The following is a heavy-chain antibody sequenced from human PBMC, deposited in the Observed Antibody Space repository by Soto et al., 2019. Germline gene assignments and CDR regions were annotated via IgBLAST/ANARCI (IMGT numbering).Heavy chain of an antibody. D-gene: IGHD1-1*01. CDR1: GFTVSNNH. CDR3: AGRMTTAASLDY. J-gene: IGHJ4*02. Sequence: VQLVESGGGLIQPGGSLRLSCAASGFTVSNNHMTWVRQAAGKGLELVSFVHGGGSTSYADSVKGRFTISRDNSKNTLYLQMDSLSAKDTSIYFCAGRMTTAASLDYWGRGTLVTVSS. CDR2: VHGGGST. V-gene: IGHV3-53*01.